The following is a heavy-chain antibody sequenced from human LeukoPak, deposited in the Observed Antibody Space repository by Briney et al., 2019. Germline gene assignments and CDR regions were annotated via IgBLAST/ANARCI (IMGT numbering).Heavy chain of an antibody. V-gene: IGHV3-21*01. Sequence: GESLRLSCAASGFAFNTYSMNWVRQAPGKGLEWVSFIFSSSTYIYYTDSVKGRFTISRDNAKNSLYLQMNSLRAEDTAVYYCARDSVPILDYGAHHDAFDIWGQGTMVTVSS. J-gene: IGHJ3*02. CDR3: ARDSVPILDYGAHHDAFDI. CDR1: GFAFNTYS. CDR2: IFSSSTYI. D-gene: IGHD4-17*01.